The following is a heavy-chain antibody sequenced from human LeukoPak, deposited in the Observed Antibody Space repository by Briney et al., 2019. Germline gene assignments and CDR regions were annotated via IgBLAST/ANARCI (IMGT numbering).Heavy chain of an antibody. CDR2: INANTGNP. CDR3: ARVGGSYRDY. CDR1: GYTFTSYD. J-gene: IGHJ4*02. Sequence: ASVKVSCTASGYTFTSYDFNWVRQAPGQGLEWMGWINANTGNPTYAQGFTGRFVFSLDTSVSTAYLQISSLKAEDTAVYYCARVGGSYRDYWGQGTLVTVSS. V-gene: IGHV7-4-1*02. D-gene: IGHD1-26*01.